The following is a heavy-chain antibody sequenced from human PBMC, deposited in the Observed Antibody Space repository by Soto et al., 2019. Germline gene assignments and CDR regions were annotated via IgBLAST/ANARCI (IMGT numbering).Heavy chain of an antibody. V-gene: IGHV3-33*01. D-gene: IGHD5-12*01. CDR1: GFTFNSFA. J-gene: IGHJ4*02. CDR3: ARSSTAFSGYDSAGDS. CDR2: IWYDGSNK. Sequence: QVQVVESGGGVVQPGRSLRLSCVASGFTFNSFAMHWVRQAPGKGLEWVAVIWYDGSNKYYADSVKGRFTISRDNSNSTLFLQMNSLRAEDTAVYYCARSSTAFSGYDSAGDSWGQGTLVTVSS.